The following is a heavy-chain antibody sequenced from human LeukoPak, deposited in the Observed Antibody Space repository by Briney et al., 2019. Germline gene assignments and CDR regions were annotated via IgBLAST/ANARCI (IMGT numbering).Heavy chain of an antibody. J-gene: IGHJ4*02. D-gene: IGHD5-18*01. CDR1: GFTISSHW. CDR3: ARENTTMVESSRLDS. Sequence: GGSLRLSCAASGFTISSHWMHWVRQGPGKGLVWVSRINSDGSSINYGDSVKGRFTISRDNAKNTLYLQMNSLRAEDTAVYYCARENTTMVESSRLDSWGQGTLVTVSS. V-gene: IGHV3-74*01. CDR2: INSDGSSI.